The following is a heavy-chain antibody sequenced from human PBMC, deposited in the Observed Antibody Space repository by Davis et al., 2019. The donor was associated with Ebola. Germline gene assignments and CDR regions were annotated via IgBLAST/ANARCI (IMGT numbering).Heavy chain of an antibody. V-gene: IGHV4-39*01. J-gene: IGHJ5*02. Sequence: SETLSLTCTVSGGSISSYYWSWIRQPPGKGLEWIGSIYYSGSTYYNPSLKSRVTISVDTSKNQFSLKLSSVTAADTAVYYCASRTGTTFIWFDPWGQGTLVTVSS. D-gene: IGHD1-7*01. CDR1: GGSISSYY. CDR2: IYYSGST. CDR3: ASRTGTTFIWFDP.